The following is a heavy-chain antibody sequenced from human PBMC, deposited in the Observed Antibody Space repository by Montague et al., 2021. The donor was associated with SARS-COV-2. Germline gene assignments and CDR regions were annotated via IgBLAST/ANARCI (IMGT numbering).Heavy chain of an antibody. J-gene: IGHJ2*01. V-gene: IGHV4-34*01. CDR2: INHSGST. D-gene: IGHD3-22*01. CDR3: AGGAPTISMIVVVFTGAGWYFDL. Sequence: SETLSLTCAVHGGSFSDYYWSWIRQPPGKGLEWVGEINHSGSTNYNPSLKSQVTISVDTSKNQFSLKLSSVTAADTAVYYCAGGAPTISMIVVVFTGAGWYFDLWGRGTLVTVSS. CDR1: GGSFSDYY.